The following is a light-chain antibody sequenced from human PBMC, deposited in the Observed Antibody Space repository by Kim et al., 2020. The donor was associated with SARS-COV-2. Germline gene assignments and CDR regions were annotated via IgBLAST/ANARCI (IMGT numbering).Light chain of an antibody. CDR2: DAS. CDR1: QSIASNY. CDR3: QQYGSSPIT. Sequence: EIVLTQSPDTLSLSPGEGAALSCRASQSIASNYLAWYQQKPGQAPTLLIHDASNRATGIPDRFSGSGSGTDFTLTISRLEPEDFAVFFCQQYGSSPITFGQGTRLEIK. V-gene: IGKV3-20*01. J-gene: IGKJ5*01.